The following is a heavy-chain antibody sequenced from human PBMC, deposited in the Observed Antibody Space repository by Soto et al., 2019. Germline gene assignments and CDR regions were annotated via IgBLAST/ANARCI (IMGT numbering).Heavy chain of an antibody. CDR1: GVSISNYY. Sequence: QVQLQESGPGLVKPSETLSLTCAVSGVSISNYYWSWMRQSPGRGLEWIGYNHYSGGTNYNPSLKSRVTIPVDTSQNQFHLKRTSVTAADTAVYYCARAPGYYYMDVWGKGTTVTVSS. CDR3: ARAPGYYYMDV. CDR2: NHYSGGT. V-gene: IGHV4-59*01. J-gene: IGHJ6*03.